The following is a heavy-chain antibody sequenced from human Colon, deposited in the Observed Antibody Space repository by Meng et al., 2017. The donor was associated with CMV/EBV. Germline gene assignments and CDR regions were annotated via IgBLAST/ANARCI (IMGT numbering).Heavy chain of an antibody. J-gene: IGHJ5*02. CDR1: GYTFTNYH. CDR2: INTNTGNP. V-gene: IGHV7-4-1*02. CDR3: ANSLGAGA. D-gene: IGHD3-16*01. Sequence: TVSCKGSGYTFTNYHMHWLRQAPGQGLEWMGWINTNTGNPTYAQGLTGRFAFSLDSSVSTAFLQISSLKADDTAMYYCANSLGAGAWGQGTPVTVSS.